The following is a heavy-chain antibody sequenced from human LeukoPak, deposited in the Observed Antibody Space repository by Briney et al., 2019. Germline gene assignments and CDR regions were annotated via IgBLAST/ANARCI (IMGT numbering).Heavy chain of an antibody. CDR1: GFTFSDYY. CDR3: ARDGDGPRVKDYYYYGMDV. Sequence: GGSLRLSCAASGFTFSDYYMSWIRQAPGKGLEWVSYISSSSSYTNYADSVKGRFTISRDNAKNSLYLQMNSLRAEDTAVYYCARDGDGPRVKDYYYYGMDVWGQGTTVTVSS. D-gene: IGHD5-24*01. J-gene: IGHJ6*02. V-gene: IGHV3-11*05. CDR2: ISSSSSYT.